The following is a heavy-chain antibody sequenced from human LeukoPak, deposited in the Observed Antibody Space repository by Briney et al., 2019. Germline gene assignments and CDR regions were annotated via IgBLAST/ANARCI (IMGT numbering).Heavy chain of an antibody. D-gene: IGHD4-23*01. Sequence: SETLSLTCTVSGGFVSSGSYYWSWIRQPPGKGLEWIGNIYYSGSTNYNPSLKSRVTISVDTSKNQFSLKLSSVTAADTAVYYCARTTVAAIYFDYWGQGTLVTVSS. CDR3: ARTTVAAIYFDY. CDR1: GGFVSSGSYY. CDR2: IYYSGST. V-gene: IGHV4-61*01. J-gene: IGHJ4*02.